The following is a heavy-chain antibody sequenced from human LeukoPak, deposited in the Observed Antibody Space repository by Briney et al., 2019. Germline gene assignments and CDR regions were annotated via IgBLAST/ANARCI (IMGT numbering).Heavy chain of an antibody. CDR1: AGTFSSYA. CDR2: IIPIFGTA. Sequence: SVKVSCKASAGTFSSYAISWVRQAPGQGHEWMGGIIPIFGTANYAQKFQGRVTITTDESTSTAYMELSSLRSEDTAVYYCARGYCSSTSCDHFDYWGQGTLVTVSS. J-gene: IGHJ4*02. CDR3: ARGYCSSTSCDHFDY. V-gene: IGHV1-69*05. D-gene: IGHD2-2*01.